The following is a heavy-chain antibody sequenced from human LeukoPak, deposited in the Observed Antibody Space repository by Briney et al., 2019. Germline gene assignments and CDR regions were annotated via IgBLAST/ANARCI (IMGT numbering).Heavy chain of an antibody. J-gene: IGHJ4*02. CDR3: ARLSSVYYLAY. CDR2: IYYSGSA. Sequence: PSETLSLTCTVSGGYINSYYWSWIRQPPGKGLEWIGFIYYSGSANYNPSLKSRVTISVDTSNNQFSLKLSSVTPADTAVYYCARLSSVYYLAYWGQGTLVTVSS. CDR1: GGYINSYY. V-gene: IGHV4-59*01. D-gene: IGHD3-22*01.